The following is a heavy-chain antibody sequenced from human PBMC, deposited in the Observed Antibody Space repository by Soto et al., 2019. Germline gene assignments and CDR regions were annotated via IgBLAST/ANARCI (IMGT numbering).Heavy chain of an antibody. V-gene: IGHV1-18*01. CDR1: GYTFTSYG. J-gene: IGHJ4*02. D-gene: IGHD3-3*01. Sequence: GASVKVSCKASGYTFTSYGISWVRQAPGQGLEWMGWISAYNGNTNYAQKLQGRVTMTTDTSTSTAYMELRSLRSDDTAVYYCARATPHDFWSVLYYFDYWGQGTLVTVSS. CDR2: ISAYNGNT. CDR3: ARATPHDFWSVLYYFDY.